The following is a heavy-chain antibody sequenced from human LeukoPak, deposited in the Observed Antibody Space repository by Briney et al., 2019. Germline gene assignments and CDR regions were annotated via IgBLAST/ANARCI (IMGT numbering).Heavy chain of an antibody. J-gene: IGHJ3*02. V-gene: IGHV4-34*01. CDR2: INHSGST. Sequence: SETLSLTCTVYGGSFSGYYWSWIRQPPGKGLEWIGEINHSGSTNYNPSLKSRVTISVDTSKNQFSLKLSSVTAADTAVYYCARLQFYYDSSGYYYSHAFDIWGQGTMVTVSS. D-gene: IGHD3-22*01. CDR3: ARLQFYYDSSGYYYSHAFDI. CDR1: GGSFSGYY.